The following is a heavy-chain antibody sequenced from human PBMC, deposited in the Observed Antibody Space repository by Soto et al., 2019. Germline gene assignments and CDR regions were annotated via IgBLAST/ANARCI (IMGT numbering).Heavy chain of an antibody. D-gene: IGHD4-17*01. V-gene: IGHV3-48*02. CDR3: ARDSVTTVTTRSLDY. CDR1: GFTFKTYS. Sequence: GGSLRLSCVASGFTFKTYSMNWVRQAPGKGLVWVSYISSSSSTIYYTDSVKGRFTISRDNAKNSLYLQMNSLRDEDTAVYYCARDSVTTVTTRSLDYWGQGTLVTVSS. J-gene: IGHJ4*02. CDR2: ISSSSSTI.